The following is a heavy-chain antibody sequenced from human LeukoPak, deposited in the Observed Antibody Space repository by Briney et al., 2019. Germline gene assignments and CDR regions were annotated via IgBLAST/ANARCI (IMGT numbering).Heavy chain of an antibody. J-gene: IGHJ6*02. V-gene: IGHV1-69*13. CDR2: NIPIFGTA. Sequence: SVKVSCKASGGTFSSYAISWVRQAPGQGLEWMGGNIPIFGTANYAQKFQGRVTITADESTSTAYMELSSLRSEDTAVYCCARGIHYYDSSGYYRYYYYGMDVWGQGTTVTVSS. CDR1: GGTFSSYA. D-gene: IGHD3-22*01. CDR3: ARGIHYYDSSGYYRYYYYGMDV.